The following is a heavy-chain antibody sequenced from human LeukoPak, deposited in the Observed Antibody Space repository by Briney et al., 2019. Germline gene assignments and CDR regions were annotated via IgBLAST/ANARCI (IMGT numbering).Heavy chain of an antibody. CDR2: IQTGGDPK. D-gene: IGHD2-8*02. J-gene: IGHJ6*02. CDR3: AREASTEIIGGMDV. V-gene: IGHV3-30*02. Sequence: GGSLRFSCAASGFSFSSNGIPWVRQAPGKGLEWVSFIQTGGDPKYYADSVRGRFTISRDNSKKTCSLQMDSLRVEDTATYYCAREASTEIIGGMDVRGQGTTVTVTS. CDR1: GFSFSSNG.